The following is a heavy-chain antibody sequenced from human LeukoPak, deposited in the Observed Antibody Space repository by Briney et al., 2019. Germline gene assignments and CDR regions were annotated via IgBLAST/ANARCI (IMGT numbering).Heavy chain of an antibody. CDR1: GFTLSNYW. V-gene: IGHV3-74*01. CDR2: INRDATNT. D-gene: IGHD3-10*01. CDR3: ARGEAVASLVRGFDL. Sequence: GGSLRLSCAASGFTLSNYWMHWIRQAPGKGLMWVSSINRDATNTVYADPVKGRFTISRDNAKNTLSLQMNSLSDEDTAVYYCARGEAVASLVRGFDLWGQGALVSVSS. J-gene: IGHJ4*02.